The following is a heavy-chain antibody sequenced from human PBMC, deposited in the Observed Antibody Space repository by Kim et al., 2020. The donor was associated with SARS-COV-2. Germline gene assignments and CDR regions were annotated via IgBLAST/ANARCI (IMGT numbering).Heavy chain of an antibody. V-gene: IGHV4-39*01. CDR2: IYYSGST. D-gene: IGHD6-13*01. CDR1: GGSISSSSYY. J-gene: IGHJ5*02. CDR3: ARHQQLVDWFDP. Sequence: SETLSLTCTVSGGSISSSSYYWGWIRQPPGKGLEWIGSIYYSGSTYYNPSLKSRVTISVDTSKNQFSLKLSSVTAADTAVYYCARHQQLVDWFDPWGQGT.